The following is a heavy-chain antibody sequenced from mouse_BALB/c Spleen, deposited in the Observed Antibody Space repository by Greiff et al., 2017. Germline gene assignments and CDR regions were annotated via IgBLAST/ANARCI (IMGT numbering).Heavy chain of an antibody. CDR2: INSNGGST. V-gene: IGHV5-6-3*01. J-gene: IGHJ2*01. CDR3: ARDGYYLFDY. CDR1: GFTFSSYG. D-gene: IGHD2-3*01. Sequence: EVQGVESGGGLVQPGGSLKLSCAASGFTFSSYGMSWVRQTPDKRLELVATINSNGGSTYYPDSVKGRFTISRDNAKNTLYLQMSSLKSEDTAMYYGARDGYYLFDYWGQGTTHTVSS.